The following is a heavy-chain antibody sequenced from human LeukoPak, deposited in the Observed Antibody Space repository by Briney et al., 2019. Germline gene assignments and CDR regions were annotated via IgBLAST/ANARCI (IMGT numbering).Heavy chain of an antibody. V-gene: IGHV3-43D*03. D-gene: IGHD1-26*01. Sequence: GGSLRLSCAASGFTFDDYAMHWVRQAPGKGLEWVSLISWDGGSTYYADSVKGRFTISRDNSKNSLYLQMNSLRAEDTALYYCAKDMGYSGSYGFDYWGQGTLVTVSS. J-gene: IGHJ4*02. CDR1: GFTFDDYA. CDR3: AKDMGYSGSYGFDY. CDR2: ISWDGGST.